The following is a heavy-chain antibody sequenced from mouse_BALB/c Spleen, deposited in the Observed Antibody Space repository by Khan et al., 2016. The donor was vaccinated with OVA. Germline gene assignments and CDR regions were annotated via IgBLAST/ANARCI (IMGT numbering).Heavy chain of an antibody. J-gene: IGHJ4*01. D-gene: IGHD2-14*01. Sequence: VQLEESGPGLVAPSQSLSITCTVSGFSLSRYNIHWVRQPPGKGLEWLGMIWGGGGTDYNSTLKSSLSICKDNSKSQVFLKMNSLQTDDTAMYYCARAYYRYDGYYAMDYWGQGTSVTVSS. V-gene: IGHV2-6-4*01. CDR2: IWGGGGT. CDR1: GFSLSRYN. CDR3: ARAYYRYDGYYAMDY.